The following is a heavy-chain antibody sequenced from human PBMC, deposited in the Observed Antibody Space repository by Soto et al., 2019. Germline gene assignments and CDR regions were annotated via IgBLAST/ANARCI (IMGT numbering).Heavy chain of an antibody. CDR1: GGSISSYY. CDR3: ARSLGGWGGGSTYYFDY. Sequence: SETLSLTCTVSGGSISSYYWSWIRQPPGKGLEWIGYIYYSGSTNYNPSLKSRVTISVDTSKNQFSLKLSSVTAADTAVYYCARSLGGWGGGSTYYFDYWGQGTLVTVSS. V-gene: IGHV4-59*01. CDR2: IYYSGST. J-gene: IGHJ4*02. D-gene: IGHD3-16*01.